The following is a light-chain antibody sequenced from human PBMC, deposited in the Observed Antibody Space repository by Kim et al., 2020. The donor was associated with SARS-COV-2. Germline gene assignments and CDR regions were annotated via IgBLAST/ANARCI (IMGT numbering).Light chain of an antibody. Sequence: QSALTQPASVSGSPGQSITISCTGTSSDIGVYTFVSWYQQHPGEAPKLMIFEVNNRPSGVPDHFSGSKSDNTASLTISGLQPEDEADYYCSSFTTSATIVFGTGTKVTVL. CDR3: SSFTTSATIV. J-gene: IGLJ1*01. CDR2: EVN. CDR1: SSDIGVYTF. V-gene: IGLV2-14*01.